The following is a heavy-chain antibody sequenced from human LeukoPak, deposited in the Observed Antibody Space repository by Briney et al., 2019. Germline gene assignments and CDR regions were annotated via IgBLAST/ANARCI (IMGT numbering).Heavy chain of an antibody. CDR2: IYTSGST. Sequence: SETLSLTCTVSGGSISSGSYYWSWIRQPAVKGLEWIGRIYTSGSTNYNPSLKSRVTISVDTSKNQFSLKLSSVTAADTAVYYCASFAAMDDVDYWGQGTLVTVSS. D-gene: IGHD5-18*01. CDR1: GGSISSGSYY. V-gene: IGHV4-61*02. CDR3: ASFAAMDDVDY. J-gene: IGHJ4*02.